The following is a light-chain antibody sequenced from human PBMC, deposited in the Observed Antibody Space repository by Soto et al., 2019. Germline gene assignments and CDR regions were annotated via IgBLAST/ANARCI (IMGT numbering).Light chain of an antibody. V-gene: IGLV2-14*01. CDR3: TSYTSDSTYV. CDR1: STDVGRYNY. CDR2: DVS. J-gene: IGLJ1*01. Sequence: QSALTQPASVSGSPGQSITISCTGTSTDVGRYNYVSWYQQHPGKAPKLLVYDVSNRPSWVSNRFSGSKSGITASLTISGLQAEDEADYDCTSYTSDSTYVFGTGTKLTVL.